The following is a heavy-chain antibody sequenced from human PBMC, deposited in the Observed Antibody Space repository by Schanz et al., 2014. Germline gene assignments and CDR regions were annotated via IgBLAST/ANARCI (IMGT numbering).Heavy chain of an antibody. J-gene: IGHJ3*01. CDR3: ARGREVVAKIFDV. Sequence: EVQVVESGGGLVQPGGSLRLSCAVSGFTVSANYMIWVRQPPGKGLEWVSYISSSSSTIYYADSVKGRFTISRDNAKNSLYLQMNSLRAEDTGVYYCARGREVVAKIFDVWGQGTMVTVSS. D-gene: IGHD3-22*01. CDR1: GFTVSANY. V-gene: IGHV3-48*01. CDR2: ISSSSSTI.